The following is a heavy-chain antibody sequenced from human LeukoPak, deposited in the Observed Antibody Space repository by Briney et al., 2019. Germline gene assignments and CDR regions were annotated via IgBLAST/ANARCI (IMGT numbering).Heavy chain of an antibody. CDR3: ARLPYYDILTGGYGMVV. D-gene: IGHD3-9*01. V-gene: IGHV4-59*08. J-gene: IGHJ6*02. CDR1: GGSISSYY. CDR2: IYYSGST. Sequence: SETLSLTCTVSGGSISSYYWSWIRQPPGKGLEWLGYIYYSGSTNYNPSLKSRVTISVDTSKNQFSLKLSSVTAADTAVYYCARLPYYDILTGGYGMVVWGQGTTVTDSS.